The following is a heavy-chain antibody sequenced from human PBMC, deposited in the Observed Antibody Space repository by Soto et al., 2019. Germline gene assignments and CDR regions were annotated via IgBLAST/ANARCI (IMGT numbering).Heavy chain of an antibody. D-gene: IGHD3-22*01. J-gene: IGHJ4*02. CDR2: IIPIFGTA. CDR3: ARRSANYYDSSGYYTFDY. CDR1: GGTFSSYA. V-gene: IGHV1-69*13. Sequence: SVKVSCKASGGTFSSYAISWVRQAPGQGLEWMGGIIPIFGTANYAQKFQGRVTITADESTSTAYMELSSLRSEDTAVYYCARRSANYYDSSGYYTFDYWGQGTLVPSPQ.